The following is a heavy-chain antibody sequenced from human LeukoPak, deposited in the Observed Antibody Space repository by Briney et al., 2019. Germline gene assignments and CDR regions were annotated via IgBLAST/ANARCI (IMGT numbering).Heavy chain of an antibody. CDR1: GFTFSSYS. CDR2: ISSSSSYI. CDR3: AKISPDYYDSSGYLTSDAFDI. J-gene: IGHJ3*02. Sequence: GGSLRLSCAASGFTFSSYSMNWVRQAPGKGLEWVSSISSSSSYIYYADSVKGRFTISRDNAKNSLYLQMNSLRAEDTAVYYCAKISPDYYDSSGYLTSDAFDIWGQGTMVTVSS. D-gene: IGHD3-22*01. V-gene: IGHV3-21*01.